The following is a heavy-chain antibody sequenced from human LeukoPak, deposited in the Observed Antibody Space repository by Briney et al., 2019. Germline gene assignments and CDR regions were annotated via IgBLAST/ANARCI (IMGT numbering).Heavy chain of an antibody. CDR3: ARSYCGGDCYLPYYFDY. V-gene: IGHV4-59*08. D-gene: IGHD2-21*02. CDR2: IYYSGST. J-gene: IGHJ4*02. CDR1: GGSISSYY. Sequence: PSETLSLTCTVSGGSISSYYWSWIRQPPGKGLEWIGYIYYSGSTNYNPSLKSRVTISVDTSKNQFSLKPSSVTAADTAVYYCARSYCGGDCYLPYYFDYWGQGTLVTVSS.